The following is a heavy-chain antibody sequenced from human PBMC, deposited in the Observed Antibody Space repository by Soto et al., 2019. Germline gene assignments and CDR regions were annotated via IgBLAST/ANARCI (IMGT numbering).Heavy chain of an antibody. CDR2: ISWNSGSI. V-gene: IGHV3-9*01. Sequence: GGSLRLSCAASGFTFDDYPMHWVRQAPGKGLEWVSGISWNSGSIGYADSVKGRFTISRDNAKNSLYLQMNSLRAEDTALYYCAKGSCSSTSCYVWFDPWGQGTLVTVSS. CDR3: AKGSCSSTSCYVWFDP. J-gene: IGHJ5*02. D-gene: IGHD2-2*01. CDR1: GFTFDDYP.